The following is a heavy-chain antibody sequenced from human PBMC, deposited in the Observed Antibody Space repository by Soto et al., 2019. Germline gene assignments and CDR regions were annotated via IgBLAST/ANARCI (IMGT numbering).Heavy chain of an antibody. CDR2: IIPIFGTA. V-gene: IGHV1-69*13. D-gene: IGHD5-18*01. Sequence: SVKVSCKASGGTFSSYAISWVRQAPGQGLEWMGGIIPIFGTANYAQKFQGRVTITADESTSTAYMELCSLRSEDTAVYYCARIDTAMVKGPYYYGMDVWGQGTTVTVSS. CDR1: GGTFSSYA. CDR3: ARIDTAMVKGPYYYGMDV. J-gene: IGHJ6*02.